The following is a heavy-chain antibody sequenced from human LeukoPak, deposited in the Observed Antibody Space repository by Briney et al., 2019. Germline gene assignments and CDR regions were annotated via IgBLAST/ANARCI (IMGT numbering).Heavy chain of an antibody. CDR2: ISYDGSNK. CDR1: GFTFSSYA. D-gene: IGHD2-8*01. J-gene: IGHJ4*02. V-gene: IGHV3-30-3*01. CDR3: ARAGDCTNGICYTADFDY. Sequence: GRSLRLSCAASGFTFSSYAMHWVRQAPGKGLEWVAVISYDGSNKYYADSVKGRFTISRDNSKNTLYLQMNSLRAEDTAVYYCARAGDCTNGICYTADFDYWGQGTLVTVSS.